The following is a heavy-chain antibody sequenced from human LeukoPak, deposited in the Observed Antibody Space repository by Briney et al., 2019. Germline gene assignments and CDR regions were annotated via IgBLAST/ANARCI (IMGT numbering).Heavy chain of an antibody. J-gene: IGHJ6*03. D-gene: IGHD3-3*01. CDR3: ARHVNTIFGVAQERDWEYYYMDV. CDR1: GGTFSSYA. V-gene: IGHV1-69*04. CDR2: IIPILGIA. Sequence: SVKVSCKASGGTFSSYAISWVRQAPGQGLEWMGRIIPILGIANYAQKFQGRVTITADKSTSTAYMELSSLKASDTAMYYCARHVNTIFGVAQERDWEYYYMDVWGKGTTVTVSS.